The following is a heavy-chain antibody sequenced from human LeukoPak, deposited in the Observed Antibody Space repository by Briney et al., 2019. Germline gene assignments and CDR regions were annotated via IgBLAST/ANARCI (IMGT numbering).Heavy chain of an antibody. Sequence: PGGSLRLSCAASGFTFSSDGMHWVRRAPGRGLEWVAFIRYDGSNKYDADSVKGRFTISTDNSKNTLYLQMIRLGAEDTAVYYCAKEGQWLVPDFWGEGTQVTVCS. J-gene: IGHJ4*02. V-gene: IGHV3-30*02. CDR3: AKEGQWLVPDF. CDR2: IRYDGSNK. D-gene: IGHD6-19*01. CDR1: GFTFSSDG.